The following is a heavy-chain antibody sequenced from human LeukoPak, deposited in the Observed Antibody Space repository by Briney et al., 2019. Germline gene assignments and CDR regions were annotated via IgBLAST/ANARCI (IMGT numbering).Heavy chain of an antibody. V-gene: IGHV4-34*01. CDR1: GGSFSGYY. CDR3: ARARHRSNWFDP. Sequence: KPSETLSLTCAVYGGSFSGYYWSWIRQPPGKGLEWIGEINHSGSTNYNPSLKSRVTISVDTSKNQFSLKLSSVTAADTAVYYCARARHRSNWFDPWGQGTLVTVSS. CDR2: INHSGST. J-gene: IGHJ5*02.